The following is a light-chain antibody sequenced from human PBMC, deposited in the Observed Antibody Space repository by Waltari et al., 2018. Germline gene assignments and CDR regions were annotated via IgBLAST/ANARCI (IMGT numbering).Light chain of an antibody. J-gene: IGKJ2*01. CDR3: HQYNNWPFT. CDR2: AAS. V-gene: IGKV3-15*01. CDR1: QSVSSS. Sequence: EIVMTQSPATLSVSPGERATLSCRASQSVSSSLAWFQQKPGQTPRLLIYAASTRATGIPARFSGSGSGTELTLTISSLQSEDFAVYYCHQYNNWPFTFGQGTKLEIK.